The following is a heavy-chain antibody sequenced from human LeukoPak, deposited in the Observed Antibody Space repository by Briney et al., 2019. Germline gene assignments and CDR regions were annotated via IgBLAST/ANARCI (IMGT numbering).Heavy chain of an antibody. CDR2: INPNSGGT. D-gene: IGHD3-22*01. CDR3: AASLYYYDSSGYYTLDY. V-gene: IGHV1-2*02. CDR1: GYTFTGYY. Sequence: ASVKVSCKASGYTFTGYYMHWVRQAPGQGLEWMGWINPNSGGTNYAQKFQGRVTMTRDTSISTAYMELSRLRSDDTAVYYCAASLYYYDSSGYYTLDYWGQGTLVTVSS. J-gene: IGHJ4*02.